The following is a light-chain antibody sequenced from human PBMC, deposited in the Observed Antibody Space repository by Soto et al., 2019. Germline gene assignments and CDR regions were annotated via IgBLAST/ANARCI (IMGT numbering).Light chain of an antibody. V-gene: IGKV1-5*01. CDR3: QQYASYMLT. CDR2: DVS. Sequence: DIQMTQFPSTLSANVGDRVIITCRASQSVNKWLAWYQQKPGEAPRLLIYDVSSLESGVPSRFSGSGSGSEFILFISSLQPEDSATYYCQQYASYMLTFDGWTKVDIK. J-gene: IGKJ4*01. CDR1: QSVNKW.